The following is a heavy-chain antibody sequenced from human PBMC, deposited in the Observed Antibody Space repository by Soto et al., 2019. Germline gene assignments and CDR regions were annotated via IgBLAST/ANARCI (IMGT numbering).Heavy chain of an antibody. Sequence: QVQLQQWGAGLLKPSETLSLTCAVSGASFSSHYWSWIRQPPGKGLEWIGEINHSGSTKYNPSLESRVTISVDTSKNQFSLELSSVTAADTAVYYCATGFWSSSGGLAFDPWGQGTLGTVSS. D-gene: IGHD3-22*01. CDR1: GASFSSHY. V-gene: IGHV4-34*01. CDR3: ATGFWSSSGGLAFDP. J-gene: IGHJ5*02. CDR2: INHSGST.